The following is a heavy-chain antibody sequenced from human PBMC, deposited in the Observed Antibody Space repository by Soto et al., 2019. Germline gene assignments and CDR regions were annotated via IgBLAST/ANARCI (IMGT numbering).Heavy chain of an antibody. J-gene: IGHJ4*03. Sequence: GESLKISCNASGYDFTNYWIAWVRQTPGRGLGWMGMIYPGDSDIRYNPSFRGRVTISADKSITSAFVQWGSLKASDTAIYYCARFRAPRRQLISMSFHLWGLGTLVTVSS. D-gene: IGHD6-13*01. CDR1: GYDFTNYW. CDR2: IYPGDSDI. V-gene: IGHV5-51*01. CDR3: ARFRAPRRQLISMSFHL.